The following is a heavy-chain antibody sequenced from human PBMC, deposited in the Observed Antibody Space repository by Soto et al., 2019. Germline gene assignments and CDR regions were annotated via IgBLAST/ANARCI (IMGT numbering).Heavy chain of an antibody. CDR3: ARGREVWWNAGPLGLHDLDV. V-gene: IGHV1-69*13. CDR1: GGTFSSYA. CDR2: IIPIFGTA. Sequence: SVKVSCKASGGTFSSYAISWVRQAPGQGLEWMGGIIPIFGTAKYAQKFQGRVTITADESTSTAYMELSSLGSEDTAVYYCARGREVWWNAGPLGLHDLDVWGQGTTVTVSS. D-gene: IGHD3-16*01. J-gene: IGHJ6*02.